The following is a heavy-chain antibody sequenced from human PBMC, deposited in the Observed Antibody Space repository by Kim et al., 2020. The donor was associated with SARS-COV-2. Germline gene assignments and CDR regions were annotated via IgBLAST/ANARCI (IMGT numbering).Heavy chain of an antibody. CDR3: AGVVGSMVNYYFYGMDV. J-gene: IGHJ6*02. CDR1: GYTFTSYG. V-gene: IGHV1-18*01. Sequence: ASVKVSCKASGYTFTSYGISWVRQAPGQGLEWMGWISAYNGNTNYAQKLQGRVTMTTDTSTSTAYMELRSLRSDDTAVYYCAGVVGSMVNYYFYGMDVWGQGTTVTVSS. CDR2: ISAYNGNT. D-gene: IGHD5-18*01.